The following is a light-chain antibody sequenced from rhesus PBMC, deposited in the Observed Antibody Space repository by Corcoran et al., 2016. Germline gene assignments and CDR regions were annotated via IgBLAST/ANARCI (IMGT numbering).Light chain of an antibody. V-gene: IGKV1-74*01. CDR1: ENVNNY. J-gene: IGKJ4*01. CDR2: KAS. CDR3: QHGYVTPLT. Sequence: DIQMTQSPSSLSASVGDRVTITCRASENVNNYLNWYQQKPGKAPKLLIDKASTLQSGVPSRFSGSGSGTDYTFTISSLQPEDVATYYCQHGYVTPLTFGGGTKVEIK.